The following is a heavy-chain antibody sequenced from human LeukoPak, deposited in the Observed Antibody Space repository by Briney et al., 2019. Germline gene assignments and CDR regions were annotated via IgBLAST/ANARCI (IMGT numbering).Heavy chain of an antibody. Sequence: SETLSLSCTVSGGSISSYYWSWIRQPAGKGLEWIGRIYTSGSTNYNPSLKSRVTMSVDTSKNQFSLKLSSVTAADTAVYYCTSEGSGYPYDAFDIWGQGTMVTVSS. V-gene: IGHV4-4*07. CDR1: GGSISSYY. J-gene: IGHJ3*02. CDR3: TSEGSGYPYDAFDI. D-gene: IGHD3-22*01. CDR2: IYTSGST.